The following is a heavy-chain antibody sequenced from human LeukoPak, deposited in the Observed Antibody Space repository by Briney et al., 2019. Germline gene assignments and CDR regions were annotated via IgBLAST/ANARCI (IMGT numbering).Heavy chain of an antibody. D-gene: IGHD3-22*01. CDR2: IYYTGST. J-gene: IGHJ3*02. CDR1: GDSISTSSYY. Sequence: PSETLSLTCTVSGDSISTSSYYWGWIRQPPGKGLEWIGSIYYTGSTYYNPSLKSRVTISVDTSKNQFSLKLTSVTAADTAVYYCARGPYKYDGSGAFDIWGQGTMVTVSS. V-gene: IGHV4-39*07. CDR3: ARGPYKYDGSGAFDI.